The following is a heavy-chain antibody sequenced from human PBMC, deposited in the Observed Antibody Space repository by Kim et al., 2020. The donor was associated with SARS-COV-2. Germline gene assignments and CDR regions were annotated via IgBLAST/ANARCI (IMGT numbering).Heavy chain of an antibody. V-gene: IGHV4-39*01. CDR3: ARQDVLLWLGEADY. Sequence: PSLKSRVAISVDTSKNQFSLKLSAVTAADTAVYYCARQDVLLWLGEADYWGQGTLVTVSS. J-gene: IGHJ4*02. D-gene: IGHD3-10*01.